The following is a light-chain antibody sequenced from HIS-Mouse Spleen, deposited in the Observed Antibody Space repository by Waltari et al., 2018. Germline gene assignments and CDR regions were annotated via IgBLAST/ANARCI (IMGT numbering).Light chain of an antibody. CDR2: EGS. Sequence: QSALTQPASVSGSPGQSITISCTGTSSDVGSYNLVSWYQPHPGKAPKLMIYEGSKRPSGVSNRFSGSNSGNTASLTISGLQAEDEADYYCCSYAVSSTWVFGGGTKLTVL. CDR1: SSDVGSYNL. V-gene: IGLV2-23*01. J-gene: IGLJ3*02. CDR3: CSYAVSSTWV.